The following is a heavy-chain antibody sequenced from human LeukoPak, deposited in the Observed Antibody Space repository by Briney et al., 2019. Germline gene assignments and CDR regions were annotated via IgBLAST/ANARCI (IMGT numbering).Heavy chain of an antibody. Sequence: GGSLRLSCAASGFTFSTYWMHWVRQAPGKGLVWVSRIHSDGRSTCYADSVNGRFTISRDNAKNTLYLQMNSLRAEDTAVYYCARDRPGNTAIDYWGQGTLVTVSS. CDR2: IHSDGRST. CDR3: ARDRPGNTAIDY. V-gene: IGHV3-74*01. D-gene: IGHD5-18*01. J-gene: IGHJ4*02. CDR1: GFTFSTYW.